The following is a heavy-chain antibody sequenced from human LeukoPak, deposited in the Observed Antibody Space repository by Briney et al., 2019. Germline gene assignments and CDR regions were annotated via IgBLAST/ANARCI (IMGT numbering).Heavy chain of an antibody. V-gene: IGHV1-58*01. CDR1: GFTFTSSA. D-gene: IGHD5-24*01. Sequence: ASVKVSCKASGFTFTSSAVQWVRQARGQRLEWIGWIVVGSGNTNYAQKFQERVTITRDMSTSTAYMELSSLRSEDTAVYYCAADKEMATTDAFDIWGQGTMVTVPS. CDR3: AADKEMATTDAFDI. CDR2: IVVGSGNT. J-gene: IGHJ3*02.